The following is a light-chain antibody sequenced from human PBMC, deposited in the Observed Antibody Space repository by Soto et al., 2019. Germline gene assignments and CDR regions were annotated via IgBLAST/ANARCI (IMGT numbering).Light chain of an antibody. J-gene: IGKJ1*01. CDR1: QSVRSDY. V-gene: IGKV3-20*01. CDR2: GAS. CDR3: QQYGSSPRT. Sequence: EIVLTKSPGTLSLSPGEIATLSCRASQSVRSDYLAWYQQKPGQAPRLHIYGASTRATGIPDRFTGSGSGTDFTLTISRLEPEDFAVYYCQQYGSSPRTFGQGTKVEIK.